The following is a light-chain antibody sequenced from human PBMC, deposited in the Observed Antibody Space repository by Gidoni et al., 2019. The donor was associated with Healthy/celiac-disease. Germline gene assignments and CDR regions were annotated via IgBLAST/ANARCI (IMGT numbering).Light chain of an antibody. J-gene: IGKJ3*01. CDR1: QSVSSY. Sequence: NVFTQSPATLSLSTGERATLSCRASQSVSSYLAWYQQKPGQAPRLLIYEASNRATGIPARFRGSGSGTDFTLTISSLEPEDFAVYYCQQRSNWPCTFGPGTKVDIK. CDR2: EAS. CDR3: QQRSNWPCT. V-gene: IGKV3-11*01.